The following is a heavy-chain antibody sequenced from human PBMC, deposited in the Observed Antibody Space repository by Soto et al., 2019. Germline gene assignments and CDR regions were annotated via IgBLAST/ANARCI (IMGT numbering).Heavy chain of an antibody. CDR2: IKSKTDGGTT. V-gene: IGHV3-15*01. CDR3: TTDADYCGGDCYSD. J-gene: IGHJ4*02. Sequence: GGSLRLSCAASGFAFSNAWMSWVRQAPGKGLEWVGRIKSKTDGGTTDYAAPVKGRFTISRDDSKNTLYLQMNSLKTEDTAVYYCTTDADYCGGDCYSDWGQGTLVTVSS. CDR1: GFAFSNAW. D-gene: IGHD2-21*02.